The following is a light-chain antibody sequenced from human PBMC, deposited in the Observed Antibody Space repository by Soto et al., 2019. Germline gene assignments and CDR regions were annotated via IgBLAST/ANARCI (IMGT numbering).Light chain of an antibody. CDR3: QQYSTWPLT. V-gene: IGKV3-15*01. Sequence: MWQSQAPLTVASGRRATLSGRASQSVSSNLAWYQQKPGQAPRLFISGASTRATGIPARFSGSGSGTEFTLPLTSLQSEDVAPYSCQQYSTWPLTFGGGTKVDIK. CDR2: GAS. CDR1: QSVSSN. J-gene: IGKJ4*01.